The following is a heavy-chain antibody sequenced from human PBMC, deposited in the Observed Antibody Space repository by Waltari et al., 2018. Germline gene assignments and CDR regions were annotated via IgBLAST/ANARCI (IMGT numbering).Heavy chain of an antibody. V-gene: IGHV3-48*03. D-gene: IGHD6-19*01. J-gene: IGHJ4*02. CDR2: ISSTGKTL. Sequence: DVQLVESGGGLVQPGGSLTLSCVVSGFTFSSYEMNWVRQAPGKGMEWISFISSTGKTLNYAESVKGRFTVSRDNAKNSLFLHMNDLRAEDTAVYYCARDSYTTGWGDQWGQGTLVSV. CDR1: GFTFSSYE. CDR3: ARDSYTTGWGDQ.